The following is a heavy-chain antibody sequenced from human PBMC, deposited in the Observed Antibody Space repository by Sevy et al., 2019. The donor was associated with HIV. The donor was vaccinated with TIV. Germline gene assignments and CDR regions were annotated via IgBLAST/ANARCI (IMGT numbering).Heavy chain of an antibody. CDR2: IRSDSSVM. J-gene: IGHJ4*02. Sequence: GGSLRLSCVASGFRFSDEPMNWVRQAPGKGLEWISNIRSDSSVMSYADTVRGRFTVSRDNARNSLSLQLNSLRDEDTALYYCVRDTQFGFDYWGQGTLVTVSP. D-gene: IGHD3-16*01. CDR3: VRDTQFGFDY. V-gene: IGHV3-48*02. CDR1: GFRFSDEP.